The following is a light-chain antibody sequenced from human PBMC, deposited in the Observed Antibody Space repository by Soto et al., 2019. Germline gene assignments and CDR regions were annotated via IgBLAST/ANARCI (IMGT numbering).Light chain of an antibody. CDR2: DAS. V-gene: IGKV3-20*01. Sequence: GTLSLSPGERATLSCRASQSVSSINLAWYQQKPGQAPRLLIFDASNRATGIPDRFSGSGSGTDFTLTISRLEPEDFAMYYCQQFGSSPLLTFGGGTKVDIK. CDR1: QSVSSIN. J-gene: IGKJ4*01. CDR3: QQFGSSPLLT.